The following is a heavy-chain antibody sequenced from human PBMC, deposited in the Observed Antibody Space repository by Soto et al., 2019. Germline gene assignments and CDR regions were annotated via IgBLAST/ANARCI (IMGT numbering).Heavy chain of an antibody. Sequence: QVQVVQSGAEVKKPESSVKVSCKPSGGTFNTYTVNWVRLAPGHGLEWMGRFIPILDMANYAQKFQDRVTITADRPTFTAHMELNSLTSDDTAVYYCAITYCRDNSCPRDFDFWGPGTRVTVSS. CDR1: GGTFNTYT. J-gene: IGHJ4*02. D-gene: IGHD2-21*01. V-gene: IGHV1-69*02. CDR3: AITYCRDNSCPRDFDF. CDR2: FIPILDMA.